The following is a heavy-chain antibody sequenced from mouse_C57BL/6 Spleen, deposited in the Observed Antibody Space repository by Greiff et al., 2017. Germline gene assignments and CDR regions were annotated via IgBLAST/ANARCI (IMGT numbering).Heavy chain of an antibody. J-gene: IGHJ3*01. CDR1: GYTFTSYW. D-gene: IGHD2-3*01. Sequence: QVQLQQPGPELVKPGASVKLSCKASGYTFTSYWLHWVKQRPGQGLDWIGNINPSNGGPNYNEKFKSKATLTVDKSSSTAYMQLSSLTSEDSAVYYCARHDGYPGRFAYWGQGTLVTVSA. V-gene: IGHV1-53*01. CDR3: ARHDGYPGRFAY. CDR2: INPSNGGP.